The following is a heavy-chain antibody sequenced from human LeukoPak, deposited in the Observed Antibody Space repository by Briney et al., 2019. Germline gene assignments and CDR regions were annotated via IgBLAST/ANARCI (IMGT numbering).Heavy chain of an antibody. Sequence: SETLSLTCTVSGGSISSYYWSWIRQPPGKGLEWIGYIYYSGSTNYNPSLKSRVTISVDTSKNQFSLKLSSVTAADTAVYYCARDRGRLLGWFDPWGQGTLVTVSS. CDR3: ARDRGRLLGWFDP. V-gene: IGHV4-59*12. CDR2: IYYSGST. J-gene: IGHJ5*02. CDR1: GGSISSYY. D-gene: IGHD7-27*01.